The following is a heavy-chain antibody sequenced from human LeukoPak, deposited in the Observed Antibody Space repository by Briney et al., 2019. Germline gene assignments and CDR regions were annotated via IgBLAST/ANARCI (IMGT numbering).Heavy chain of an antibody. V-gene: IGHV4-34*01. J-gene: IGHJ5*02. D-gene: IGHD2-21*02. Sequence: PSETLSLTCAVYGGSFSGYYWSWIRQPPGKGLEWIGEINHSGSTYYNPSLKSRVTISVDRSKNQFSLKLSSVTAADTAVYYCASNGGDRRRWFDPWGQGTLVTVSS. CDR3: ASNGGDRRRWFDP. CDR1: GGSFSGYY. CDR2: INHSGST.